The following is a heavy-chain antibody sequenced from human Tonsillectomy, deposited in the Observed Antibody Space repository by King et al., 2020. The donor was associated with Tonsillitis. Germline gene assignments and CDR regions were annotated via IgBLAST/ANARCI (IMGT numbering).Heavy chain of an antibody. CDR2: INHSGST. V-gene: IGHV4-34*01. CDR1: GGSFSGYY. Sequence: VQLQQWGAGLLKPSETLSLTCAVYGGSFSGYYWSWIRQPPGKGLEWIGEINHSGSTNYNPSLKSRVTISVDMSKNQFSLKLSSVTAADTAVYYCAGVRRSGYDYGGGFDYWGQGTLVTVSS. D-gene: IGHD5-12*01. J-gene: IGHJ4*02. CDR3: AGVRRSGYDYGGGFDY.